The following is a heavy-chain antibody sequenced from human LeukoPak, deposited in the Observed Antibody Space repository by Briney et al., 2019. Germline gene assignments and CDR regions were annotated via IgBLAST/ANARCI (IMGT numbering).Heavy chain of an antibody. D-gene: IGHD4-11*01. Sequence: SETLSLTCSVSGGSTQSTIYYWGWIRQAPGKGLEWIGSIYYTGRTYYNSSLKSRITISVDTSKRQASLRLTSVTAADTAVYYCARPQGKATVPHWFDPWAQGIQVTVSS. CDR1: GGSTQSTIYY. CDR3: ARPQGKATVPHWFDP. J-gene: IGHJ5*02. V-gene: IGHV4-39*01. CDR2: IYYTGRT.